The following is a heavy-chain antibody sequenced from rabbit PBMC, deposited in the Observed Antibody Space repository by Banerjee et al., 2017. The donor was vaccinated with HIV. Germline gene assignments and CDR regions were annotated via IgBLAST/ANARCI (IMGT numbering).Heavy chain of an antibody. CDR2: INTSSGNT. CDR3: ARGYAGYAYGSL. CDR1: GFSFSNKYV. D-gene: IGHD6-1*01. Sequence: QSLEESGGDLVKPGASLTLTCTASGFSFSNKYVMCWVRQAPGKGLEWIACINTSSGNTVYATWAKGRFTISRTSSTTVALQMTSLTAADTATYFCARGYAGYAYGSLWGPGTLVTVS. J-gene: IGHJ4*01. V-gene: IGHV1S40*01.